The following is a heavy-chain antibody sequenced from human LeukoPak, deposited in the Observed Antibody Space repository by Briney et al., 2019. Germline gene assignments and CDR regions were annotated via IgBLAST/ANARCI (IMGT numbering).Heavy chain of an antibody. Sequence: PGGSLRLSCAASGFTFSSYWMSWVRQAPGKGLEWVANIKQDGSEKYYVDSVKGRFTISRDNAKNSLYPQMNSLRAEDTAVYYCAREEHYDFWSGYYYYYGMDVWGQGTTVTVSS. D-gene: IGHD3-3*01. J-gene: IGHJ6*02. CDR1: GFTFSSYW. CDR3: AREEHYDFWSGYYYYYGMDV. CDR2: IKQDGSEK. V-gene: IGHV3-7*01.